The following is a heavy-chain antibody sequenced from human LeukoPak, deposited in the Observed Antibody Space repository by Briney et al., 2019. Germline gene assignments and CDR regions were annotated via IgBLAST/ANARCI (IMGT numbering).Heavy chain of an antibody. CDR1: GFTFSSYW. Sequence: GGSLRLSCAASGFTFSSYWMSWVRQAPGKGLEWVANIKQDGSEEYYVDSVKGRFTISRDNAKNSLYLQMNSLRAEDTAVYYCAREVHGSGSYSWYWGQGTLVTVSS. D-gene: IGHD3-10*01. V-gene: IGHV3-7*01. CDR3: AREVHGSGSYSWY. CDR2: IKQDGSEE. J-gene: IGHJ4*02.